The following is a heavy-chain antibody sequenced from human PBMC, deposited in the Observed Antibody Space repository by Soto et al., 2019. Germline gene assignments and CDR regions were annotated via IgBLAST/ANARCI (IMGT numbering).Heavy chain of an antibody. CDR1: GGSISSSSYY. D-gene: IGHD4-17*01. CDR3: AYGDYVPSLIDY. V-gene: IGHV4-39*01. CDR2: IYYSGST. J-gene: IGHJ4*02. Sequence: QLQLQESGPGLVKPSETLSLTCTVSGGSISSSSYYWGWIRQPPGKGLEWIGSIYYSGSTYYNPSLKSRVTISVDTSKNQFSLKLSSVTAADTAVYYCAYGDYVPSLIDYWGQGTLVTVSS.